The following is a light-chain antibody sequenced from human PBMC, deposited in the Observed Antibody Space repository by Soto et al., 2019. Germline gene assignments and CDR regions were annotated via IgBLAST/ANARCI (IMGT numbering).Light chain of an antibody. CDR1: QSVSNR. J-gene: IGKJ1*01. CDR2: GAS. CDR3: QQYGSSPWT. V-gene: IGKV3-20*01. Sequence: EIVLTQSPGTLSLSPGERATLSCRASQSVSNRLAWYQHKPGQAPRLLISGASSRATGIPDRFSGSGSGTDFTLTISRLEPEDFAVYYCQQYGSSPWTFGQGTKVDIK.